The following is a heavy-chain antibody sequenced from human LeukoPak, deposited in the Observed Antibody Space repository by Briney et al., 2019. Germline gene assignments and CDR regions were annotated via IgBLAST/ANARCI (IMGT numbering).Heavy chain of an antibody. CDR2: INPSGGST. CDR1: GYTFTSYY. CDR3: ARERDDCSGGSCYSGGGLDY. J-gene: IGHJ4*02. V-gene: IGHV1-46*01. D-gene: IGHD2-15*01. Sequence: ASVKVSCKASGYTFTSYYMHWVRQAPGQGLEWMGIINPSGGSTSYAQKFQGRVTMTRDTSTSTVYMELSSLRSEDTAVYYCARERDDCSGGSCYSGGGLDYWGQGTLVTVSS.